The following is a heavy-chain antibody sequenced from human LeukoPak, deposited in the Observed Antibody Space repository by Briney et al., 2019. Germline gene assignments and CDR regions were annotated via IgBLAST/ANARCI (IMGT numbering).Heavy chain of an antibody. CDR3: ARERSESPGSGYDMDV. V-gene: IGHV4-4*07. CDR1: GGSIDGYY. CDR2: IYSNGHI. J-gene: IGHJ6*03. Sequence: PSETPSLTCTVSGGSIDGYYWNWIRQAAGEGLEWLGRIYSNGHIDHNASLKSRVAMSVDTSTNLFSLKLNSLTAADTAVYYCARERSESPGSGYDMDVWGKGTPVIVSS. D-gene: IGHD1-14*01.